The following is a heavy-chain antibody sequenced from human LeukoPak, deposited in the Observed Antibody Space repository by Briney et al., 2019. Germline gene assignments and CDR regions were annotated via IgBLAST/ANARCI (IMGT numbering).Heavy chain of an antibody. CDR1: GYSISSGYY. D-gene: IGHD6-19*01. Sequence: SETLSLTCTVSGYSISSGYYWGWIRQPPGKGLEWIGSIYHSGSTYYNPSLKSRVTISVDTSKNQFSLKLSSVTAADTAVYYCARDPSGWYSDAFDIWGQGTMVTVSS. CDR2: IYHSGST. J-gene: IGHJ3*02. CDR3: ARDPSGWYSDAFDI. V-gene: IGHV4-38-2*02.